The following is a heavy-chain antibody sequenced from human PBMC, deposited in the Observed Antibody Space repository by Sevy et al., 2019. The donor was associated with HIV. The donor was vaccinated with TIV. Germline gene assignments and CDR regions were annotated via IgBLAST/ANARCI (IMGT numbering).Heavy chain of an antibody. CDR1: GGSISSYY. CDR2: IYYSGST. J-gene: IGHJ6*03. Sequence: SETLSLTCTVSGGSISSYYWSWIRQPPGKGLEWIGYIYYSGSTNYNPPLKSRVTISVDTSKNQFSLKLSSVTAADTDVYYCARGAYPYSSSWYGSSYYYYYMDVWGKGTTVTVSS. CDR3: ARGAYPYSSSWYGSSYYYYYMDV. V-gene: IGHV4-59*01. D-gene: IGHD6-13*01.